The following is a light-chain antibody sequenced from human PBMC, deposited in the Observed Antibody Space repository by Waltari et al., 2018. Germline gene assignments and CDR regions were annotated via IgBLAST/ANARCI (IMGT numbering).Light chain of an antibody. CDR3: SSYAGSSKGV. CDR1: SRDVGNYKR. CDR2: AVS. V-gene: IGLV2-23*02. J-gene: IGLJ2*01. Sequence: QSALTQPASVSGSPGQSITISCTGTSRDVGNYKRVSWYQQHPGKAPKLMIYAVSKRPSGVSDRFSGSKSGDMDSLTISGLQPEDEAEYFCSSYAGSSKGVFGGGTKVTVL.